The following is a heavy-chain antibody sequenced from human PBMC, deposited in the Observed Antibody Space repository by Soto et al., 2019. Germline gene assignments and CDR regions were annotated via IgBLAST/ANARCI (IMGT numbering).Heavy chain of an antibody. D-gene: IGHD3-16*01. Sequence: GGSLRLSCAASGFTFSSYAMHWVRQAPGKGLEWVAVISYDGSNKYYADSVNGRFTISRDNSKNTLYLQMNSLRAEDTAVYYCARGGEFETWYYYGMDVWGQGTTVTVSS. CDR2: ISYDGSNK. V-gene: IGHV3-30-3*01. CDR3: ARGGEFETWYYYGMDV. CDR1: GFTFSSYA. J-gene: IGHJ6*02.